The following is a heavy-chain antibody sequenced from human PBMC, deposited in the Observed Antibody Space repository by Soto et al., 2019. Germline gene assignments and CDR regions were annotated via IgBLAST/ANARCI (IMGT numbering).Heavy chain of an antibody. V-gene: IGHV1-69*13. D-gene: IGHD5-18*01. J-gene: IGHJ5*02. Sequence: SVKVSCKASGGTFSSYAISWVRQAPGQGLEWMGGIIPIFGTANYAQKFQGRVTITADESTSTAYMELSSLRSEDTAVYYCARGAWDTAMVGKNWFDPWGQGTLVTVS. CDR2: IIPIFGTA. CDR1: GGTFSSYA. CDR3: ARGAWDTAMVGKNWFDP.